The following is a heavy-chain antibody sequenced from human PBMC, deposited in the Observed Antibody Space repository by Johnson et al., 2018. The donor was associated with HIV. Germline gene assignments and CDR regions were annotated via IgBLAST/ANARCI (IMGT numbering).Heavy chain of an antibody. J-gene: IGHJ3*02. D-gene: IGHD5-12*01. CDR2: IRYDGSNN. CDR1: GFAFSTYG. Sequence: QVQLVESGGGVVQPGGSLRLSCAASGFAFSTYGMHWVRQAPGKGLEWVTFIRYDGSNNYYADSVKGRFTISRDNAKNSLYLQMNSLRAEDTAVYYCARSRGYSGWVGAFDIWGQGTMVTVSS. V-gene: IGHV3-30*02. CDR3: ARSRGYSGWVGAFDI.